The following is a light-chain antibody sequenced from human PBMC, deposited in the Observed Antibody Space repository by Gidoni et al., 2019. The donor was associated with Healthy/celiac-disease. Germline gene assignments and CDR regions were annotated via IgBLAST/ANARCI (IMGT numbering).Light chain of an antibody. Sequence: EIVLTQSPGTLSLSPGERATLSCRASQSVSSSYLAWYQQKPGQAPRLLIYGASSRATGIPDFTLTISRLEPEDFAVYYCQQYGSIFTFGPGTKVDIK. CDR2: GAS. V-gene: IGKV3-20*01. CDR3: QQYGSIFT. J-gene: IGKJ3*01. CDR1: QSVSSSY.